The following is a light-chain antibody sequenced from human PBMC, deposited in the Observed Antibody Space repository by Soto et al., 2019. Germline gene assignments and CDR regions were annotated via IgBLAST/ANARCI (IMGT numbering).Light chain of an antibody. CDR1: SSDVGSYNL. J-gene: IGLJ2*01. V-gene: IGLV2-23*01. CDR3: CSYAGSSTWVV. Sequence: QSVLTQPASVSGSPGQSITISCTGTSSDVGSYNLVSWYQQHPGKAPKLMIYEGSKRPSGVSNRFSGSKSGNTASLTISGLRAEDEADYYCCSYAGSSTWVVFGGGTKLTVL. CDR2: EGS.